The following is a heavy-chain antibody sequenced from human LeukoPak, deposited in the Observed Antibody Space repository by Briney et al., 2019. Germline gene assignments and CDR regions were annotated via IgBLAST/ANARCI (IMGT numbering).Heavy chain of an antibody. CDR3: AREAPELRYWFDP. V-gene: IGHV4-30-4*08. D-gene: IGHD1-7*01. CDR1: GGSISSGDYY. Sequence: SQTLSLTCTVSGGSISSGDYYWSWIRQPPGKGLEWIGYIYYSGSTYYNPSLKSRVTISVDTSKNQFSLKLSSVTAADTAVYYCAREAPELRYWFDPWGQGTLVTVSS. J-gene: IGHJ5*02. CDR2: IYYSGST.